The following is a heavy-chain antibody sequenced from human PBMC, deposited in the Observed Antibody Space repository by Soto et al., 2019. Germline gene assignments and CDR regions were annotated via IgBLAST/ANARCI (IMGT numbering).Heavy chain of an antibody. V-gene: IGHV3-9*01. CDR1: GFSFDDYG. Sequence: EVQLVDSGGGLVQPGRSLRLSCAASGFSFDDYGMHWVRQAPGKGPEWVSLICWNSVSRGYADSVKGRFTISRDNAKKSLYLQMDSLRVEDTALYYCDKDLGYRIGMATFDVWGQGTMVTVSS. J-gene: IGHJ3*01. D-gene: IGHD6-13*01. CDR2: ICWNSVSR. CDR3: DKDLGYRIGMATFDV.